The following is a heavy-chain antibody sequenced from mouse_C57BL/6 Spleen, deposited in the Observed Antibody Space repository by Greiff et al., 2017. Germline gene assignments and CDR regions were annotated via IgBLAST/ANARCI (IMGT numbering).Heavy chain of an antibody. D-gene: IGHD2-5*01. J-gene: IGHJ3*01. CDR1: GYTFTSYW. CDR2: IHPSDSDT. V-gene: IGHV1-74*01. CDR3: AIVYYSNYVFAY. Sequence: QVQLKQPGAELVKPGASVKVSCKASGYTFTSYWMHWVKQRPGQGLEWIGRIHPSDSDTNYNQKFKGKATLTVDKSSSTAYMQLSSLTSEDSAVYYCAIVYYSNYVFAYWGQGTLVTVSA.